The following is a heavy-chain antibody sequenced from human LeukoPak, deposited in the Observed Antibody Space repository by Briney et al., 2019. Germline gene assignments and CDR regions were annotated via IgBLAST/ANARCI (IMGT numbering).Heavy chain of an antibody. Sequence: SETLSLTCTVSGGSISNYYWTWIRQPAGKGLEWIGRVYSNGNTNYNPSLKSRVTMSVDTSKNQFSLKLSSMTATDTAVYYCASIRYGGLNYWGQGTLVTVSS. CDR3: ASIRYGGLNY. CDR1: GGSISNYY. V-gene: IGHV4-4*07. D-gene: IGHD1-26*01. CDR2: VYSNGNT. J-gene: IGHJ4*02.